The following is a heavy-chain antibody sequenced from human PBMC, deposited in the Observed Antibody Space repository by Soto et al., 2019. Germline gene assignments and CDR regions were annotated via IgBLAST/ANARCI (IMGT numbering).Heavy chain of an antibody. J-gene: IGHJ4*02. Sequence: PGESLKISCAASGFTFSGSTMHWVRQAPGKGLEWVGRIRSKVNSYATAYAASVKGRFTISRDDSENTAYLQMNSLKTEDTAVYYCTTSGYDTFVNYWGQGTLVTVSS. V-gene: IGHV3-73*01. CDR2: IRSKVNSYAT. CDR1: GFTFSGST. CDR3: TTSGYDTFVNY. D-gene: IGHD5-12*01.